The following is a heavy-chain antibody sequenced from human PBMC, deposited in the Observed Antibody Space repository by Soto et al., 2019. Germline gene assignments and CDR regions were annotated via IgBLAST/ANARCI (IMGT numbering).Heavy chain of an antibody. D-gene: IGHD2-21*02. V-gene: IGHV3-30-3*01. CDR2: ISYDGSNK. CDR3: ARHYCGGDCYSQGLDY. J-gene: IGHJ4*02. CDR1: GFTFSSYA. Sequence: SLRLSCAASGFTFSSYAMHWVRQAPGKGLEWVAVISYDGSNKYYADSVKGRFTISRDNSKNTLYLQMNSLRAEDTAVYYCARHYCGGDCYSQGLDYWGQGTLVTVS.